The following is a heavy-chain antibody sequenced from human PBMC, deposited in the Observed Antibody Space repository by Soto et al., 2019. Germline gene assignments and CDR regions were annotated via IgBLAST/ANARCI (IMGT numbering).Heavy chain of an antibody. CDR1: GFTFSRYW. CDR3: TRHGSGDYFLFDP. Sequence: GGSLRLSCTDSGFTFSRYWMHWVRQAPGKGLEWVSRASPDGTSTSYADSVKGRFTISRDNAKNTLFMQMNSLRAEDTAVYYCTRHGSGDYFLFDPWGQGTLVTVSP. J-gene: IGHJ5*02. V-gene: IGHV3-74*01. CDR2: ASPDGTST. D-gene: IGHD3-10*01.